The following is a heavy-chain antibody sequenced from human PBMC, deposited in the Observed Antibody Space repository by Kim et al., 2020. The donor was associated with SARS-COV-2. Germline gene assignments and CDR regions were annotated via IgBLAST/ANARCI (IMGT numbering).Heavy chain of an antibody. D-gene: IGHD1-26*01. Sequence: YAQKFQGRVTMTEDTSTDTAYMELSSLRSEDTAVYYCATTLGLGATIFDYWGQGTLVTVSS. V-gene: IGHV1-24*01. J-gene: IGHJ4*02. CDR3: ATTLGLGATIFDY.